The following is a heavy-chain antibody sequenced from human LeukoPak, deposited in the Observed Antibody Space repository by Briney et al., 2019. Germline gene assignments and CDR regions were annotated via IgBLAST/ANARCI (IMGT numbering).Heavy chain of an antibody. CDR2: IWYDGSYQ. CDR1: GFTFSSYG. J-gene: IGHJ4*02. Sequence: GASLRLSCAASGFTFSSYGFHWVRQAPGKGLEWVAVIWYDGSYQYYADSVKGRFTISRDNSQNALYLQVGSLRVEDTAVYYCARDRAVRYFDCWGQGTLVTVSS. D-gene: IGHD2-8*01. CDR3: ARDRAVRYFDC. V-gene: IGHV3-33*01.